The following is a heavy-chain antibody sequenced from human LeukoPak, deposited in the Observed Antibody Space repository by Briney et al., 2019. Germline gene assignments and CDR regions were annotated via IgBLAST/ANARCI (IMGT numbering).Heavy chain of an antibody. CDR1: GGSISSYY. Sequence: PSETLSLTCTVSGGSISSYYWSWIRQPPGKGLEWIGYIYYSGSTNYNPSLKSRVTISVDTSKSQFSLKLSSVTAADTAVYYCARRRSGWDLDYWGQGTLVTVSS. CDR3: ARRRSGWDLDY. J-gene: IGHJ4*02. D-gene: IGHD6-19*01. V-gene: IGHV4-59*08. CDR2: IYYSGST.